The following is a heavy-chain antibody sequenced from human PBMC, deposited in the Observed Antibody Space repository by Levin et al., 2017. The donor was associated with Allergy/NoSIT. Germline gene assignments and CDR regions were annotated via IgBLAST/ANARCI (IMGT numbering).Heavy chain of an antibody. V-gene: IGHV1-69*02. CDR3: ASGQSGTTYDYVWGRYRFPFDY. Sequence: KISCKASGGTFSSYTISWVRQAPGQGLEWMGRIIPILGIANYAQKFQGRVTITADKSTSTAYMELSSLRSEDTAVYYCASGQSGTTYDYVWGRYRFPFDYWGQGTLVTVSS. J-gene: IGHJ4*02. D-gene: IGHD3-16*02. CDR2: IIPILGIA. CDR1: GGTFSSYT.